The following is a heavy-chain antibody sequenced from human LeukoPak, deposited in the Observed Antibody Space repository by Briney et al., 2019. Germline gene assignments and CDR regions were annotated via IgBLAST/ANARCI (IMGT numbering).Heavy chain of an antibody. CDR2: IKQDGSEM. V-gene: IGHV3-7*01. J-gene: IGHJ4*02. Sequence: GGSLRLSCAASGFTFSSYSMNWVRQAPGKGLEWVANIKQDGSEMHYVDSVKGRFTISRDNAKNSLYLQMNSLRAEDTAVYYCAGDSSGNGWSSFWGQGTLVTVSS. D-gene: IGHD6-19*01. CDR3: AGDSSGNGWSSF. CDR1: GFTFSSYS.